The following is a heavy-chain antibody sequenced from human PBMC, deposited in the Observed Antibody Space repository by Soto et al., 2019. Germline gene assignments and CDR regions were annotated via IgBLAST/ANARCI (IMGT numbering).Heavy chain of an antibody. Sequence: ASVKVSCKASGYTFTSYGISWVRQAPGQGLEWMGWISGYNGDTNYAQKLQGRVTTTTDTSTNTAYMELRSLRSDDTAVYYCARAPPTVAGAGIWYWGQGTLATVSS. D-gene: IGHD6-13*01. V-gene: IGHV1-18*04. CDR3: ARAPPTVAGAGIWY. CDR2: ISGYNGDT. CDR1: GYTFTSYG. J-gene: IGHJ1*01.